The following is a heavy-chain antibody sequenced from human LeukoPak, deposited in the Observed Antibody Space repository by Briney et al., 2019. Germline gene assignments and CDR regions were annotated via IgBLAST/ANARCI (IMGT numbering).Heavy chain of an antibody. CDR3: AKLSKYGGAFDI. V-gene: IGHV3-23*01. J-gene: IGHJ3*02. Sequence: GGSLRLSCAASGFTFSSYAMSWVRQAPGKGLEWVSAISGSGGSTYYADSVKGWFTISRDNSKNTLYLQMNSLRAEDTAVYYCAKLSKYGGAFDIWGQGTMVTVSS. D-gene: IGHD3-16*01. CDR1: GFTFSSYA. CDR2: ISGSGGST.